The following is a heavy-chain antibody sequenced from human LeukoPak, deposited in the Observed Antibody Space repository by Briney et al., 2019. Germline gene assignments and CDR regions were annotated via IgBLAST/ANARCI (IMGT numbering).Heavy chain of an antibody. V-gene: IGHV3-53*01. CDR3: ARRASYSSSWYQYVGNWFDP. CDR1: GFTVSSNY. D-gene: IGHD6-13*01. CDR2: IYSGGST. Sequence: GGSLRLSCAAPGFTVSSNYMSWVRQAPGKGLEWVSVIYSGGSTYYADSVKGRFTISRDNSKSTLYIQMNSLRAEDTAVYYCARRASYSSSWYQYVGNWFDPWGQGTLVTVSS. J-gene: IGHJ5*02.